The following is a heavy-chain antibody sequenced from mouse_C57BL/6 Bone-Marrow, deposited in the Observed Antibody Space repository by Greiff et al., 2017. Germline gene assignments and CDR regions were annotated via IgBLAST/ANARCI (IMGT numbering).Heavy chain of an antibody. D-gene: IGHD2-3*01. Sequence: VQLQQSGPELVKPGASVKISCKASGYSFTDYNMNWVKQSHGKSLEWIGVINPNYGTTSYNQKFKGKATLTVDQSSSTAYMQLNSLTSADSAVYDGASWGRGYDGYPYAMDYWGQGTSVTVSS. CDR2: INPNYGTT. J-gene: IGHJ4*01. CDR1: GYSFTDYN. V-gene: IGHV1-39*01. CDR3: ASWGRGYDGYPYAMDY.